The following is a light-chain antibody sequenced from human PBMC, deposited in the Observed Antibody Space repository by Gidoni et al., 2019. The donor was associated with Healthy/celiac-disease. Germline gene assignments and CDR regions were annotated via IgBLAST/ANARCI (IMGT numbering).Light chain of an antibody. CDR3: CSYAGSYTEV. V-gene: IGLV2-11*01. CDR1: SSDVGGYNY. Sequence: QAALTQPRAVAGSPRQSVTISCTGPSSDVGGYNYVSWYQQHPGKAPKLLIYDVSKRPSVFPDRFSGSKSGNTASLTSSGLQADDEADYYCCSYAGSYTEVFGTGTKVTVL. CDR2: DVS. J-gene: IGLJ1*01.